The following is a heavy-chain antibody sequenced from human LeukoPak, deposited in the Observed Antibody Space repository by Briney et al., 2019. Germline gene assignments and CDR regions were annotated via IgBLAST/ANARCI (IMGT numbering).Heavy chain of an antibody. CDR3: ARRCSSTSCYAKNNWFDP. CDR1: GFTFSSYW. CDR2: INEGGSEK. D-gene: IGHD2-2*01. Sequence: PGGSLRLSCAASGFTFSSYWMSWVRQAPGKGLEWVADINEGGSEKYYVDSVKGRFTISRDNAKNSLYLQMNSLRAEDTAVYYCARRCSSTSCYAKNNWFDPWGQGTPVTVSS. V-gene: IGHV3-7*01. J-gene: IGHJ5*02.